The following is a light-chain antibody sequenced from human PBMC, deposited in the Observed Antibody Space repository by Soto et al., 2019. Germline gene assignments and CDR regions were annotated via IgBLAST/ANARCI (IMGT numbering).Light chain of an antibody. J-gene: IGKJ3*01. CDR1: QTVSSY. CDR3: QQRSDWPST. V-gene: IGKV3-11*01. CDR2: DAS. Sequence: EIVLTQSPATLSLSPGDRATLSCRASQTVSSYLAWYQQKPGQAPRLLIYDASSRATGIPARFSGSGSGTDFTLTITSLEPEDFAVYYCQQRSDWPSTFGPGTKVDSK.